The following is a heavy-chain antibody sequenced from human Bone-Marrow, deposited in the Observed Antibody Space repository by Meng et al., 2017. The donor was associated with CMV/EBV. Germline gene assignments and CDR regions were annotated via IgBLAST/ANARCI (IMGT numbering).Heavy chain of an antibody. D-gene: IGHD6-13*01. CDR2: INPNSGGT. CDR1: GYTFTGYY. V-gene: IGHV1-2*02. CDR3: ARDRIAAAAEYYYYGMDV. J-gene: IGHJ6*02. Sequence: ASVKVSCKASGYTFTGYYMHWVRQAPGQGPEWMGWINPNSGGTNYAQKFQGRVTMTRDTSISTAYMELSRLRSDDTAVYYCARDRIAAAAEYYYYGMDVWGQGTTVTVSS.